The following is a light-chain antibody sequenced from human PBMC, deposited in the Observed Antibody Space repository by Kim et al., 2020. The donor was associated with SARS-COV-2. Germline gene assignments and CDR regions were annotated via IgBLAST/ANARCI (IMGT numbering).Light chain of an antibody. Sequence: DIQMTKSPSTLSASVGDLVTITCRASHGISRWLAWYQQKPGKAPKLLIYKALSLESGVPSRFSGSSSGTEFTLTITSLQPDDFATYYCQQYNSFPLTFGGGTKVDIK. J-gene: IGKJ4*01. CDR2: KAL. CDR3: QQYNSFPLT. CDR1: HGISRW. V-gene: IGKV1-5*03.